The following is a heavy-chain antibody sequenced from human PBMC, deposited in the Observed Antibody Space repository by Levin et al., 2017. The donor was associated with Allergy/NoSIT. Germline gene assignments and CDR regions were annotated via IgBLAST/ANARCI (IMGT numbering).Heavy chain of an antibody. CDR3: AKESDGWVAFDI. V-gene: IGHV3-9*01. CDR1: GFTFDDYA. CDR2: ISWNSGSI. Sequence: GGSLRLSCAASGFTFDDYAMHWVRQAPGKGLEWVSGISWNSGSIGYADSVKGRFTISRDNAKNSLYLQMNSLRAEDTALYYCAKESDGWVAFDIWGQGTMVTVSS. D-gene: IGHD1-26*01. J-gene: IGHJ3*02.